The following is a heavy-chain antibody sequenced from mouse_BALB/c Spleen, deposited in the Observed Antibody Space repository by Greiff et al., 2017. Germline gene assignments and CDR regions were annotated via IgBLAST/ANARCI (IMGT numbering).Heavy chain of an antibody. J-gene: IGHJ4*01. CDR1: GFNIKDTY. CDR2: IDPANGNT. CDR3: ARELRLHYYAMDY. Sequence: VQLKESGAELVKPGASVKLSCTASGFNIKDTYMHWVKQRPEQGLEWIGRIDPANGNTKYDPKFQGKATITADTSSNTAYLQLSSLTSEDTAVYYCARELRLHYYAMDYWGQGTSVTVSS. D-gene: IGHD2-12*01. V-gene: IGHV14-3*02.